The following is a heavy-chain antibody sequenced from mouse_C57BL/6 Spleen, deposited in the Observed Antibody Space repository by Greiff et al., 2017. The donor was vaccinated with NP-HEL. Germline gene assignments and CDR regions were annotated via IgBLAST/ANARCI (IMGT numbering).Heavy chain of an antibody. V-gene: IGHV3-8*01. Sequence: VQLQQSGPGLAKPSQTLSLTCSVTGYSFTSDYWNWIRKFPGNKLEYMGYISYSGSTYYNPSPKSRISITRDTSKNQYYLQLNSVTTEETATFYCARRGLLRSYFDVWGTGTTVTVSS. CDR1: GYSFTSDY. CDR3: ARRGLLRSYFDV. J-gene: IGHJ1*03. D-gene: IGHD1-1*01. CDR2: ISYSGST.